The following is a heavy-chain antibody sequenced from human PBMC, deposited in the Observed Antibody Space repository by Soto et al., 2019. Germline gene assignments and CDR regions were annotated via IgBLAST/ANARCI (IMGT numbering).Heavy chain of an antibody. V-gene: IGHV3-30*18. J-gene: IGHJ4*02. D-gene: IGHD5-12*01. CDR2: ISYDGSNK. CDR1: GFTFSSYG. Sequence: QVQLVESGGGVVQPGRSLRLSCAASGFTFSSYGMHWVRQAPGKGLEWVAVISYDGSNKYYADSVKGRFTISRDNSKNTLYLQMNSLRAEDTAVYYCAKGDLATGGCSDYWGQGTLVTVSS. CDR3: AKGDLATGGCSDY.